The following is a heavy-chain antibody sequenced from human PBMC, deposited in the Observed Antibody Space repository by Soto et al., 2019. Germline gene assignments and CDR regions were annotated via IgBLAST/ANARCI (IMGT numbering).Heavy chain of an antibody. Sequence: EVHLLESGGNLVQPGRSLRLSCVASGFNFSYNAMSWVRQAPGKGLEWLSYISPGSNYREYADSVKGRHIISRDNAKNSLYLQMNSLRDEDTAIYYCVRGGGGGQFDLWGQGTVVTVSS. V-gene: IGHV3-48*02. J-gene: IGHJ5*02. D-gene: IGHD2-15*01. CDR3: VRGGGGGQFDL. CDR1: GFNFSYNA. CDR2: ISPGSNYR.